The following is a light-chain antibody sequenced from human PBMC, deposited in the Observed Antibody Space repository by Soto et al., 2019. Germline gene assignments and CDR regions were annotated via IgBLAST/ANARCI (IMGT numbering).Light chain of an antibody. J-gene: IGKJ5*01. CDR1: QSVSAY. CDR2: DAF. Sequence: EIVLTQSPANLSLSPGERATLSCRASQSVSAYLAWYQQKPGQAPRLLIYDAFNRATGIPARFSGGGSGTDYTLTISSLEPEDFARYYCQQRSNWITFGQGTRLEIK. CDR3: QQRSNWIT. V-gene: IGKV3-11*01.